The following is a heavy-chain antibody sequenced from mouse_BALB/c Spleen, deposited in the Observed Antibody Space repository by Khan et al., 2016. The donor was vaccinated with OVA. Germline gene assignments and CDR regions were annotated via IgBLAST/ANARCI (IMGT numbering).Heavy chain of an antibody. CDR2: INTYTGEP. Sequence: QVQLKQSGPELKKPGETVKISCKASGYTFTNNGMNWVKQNPGKGLKWMGWINTYTGEPTYVNDFKGRFAFSLETSATTAYLQINNLKNEDTATYYCARVGYARTMDYWGQGTSVTVSS. V-gene: IGHV9-3-1*01. CDR3: ARVGYARTMDY. CDR1: GYTFTNNG. D-gene: IGHD4-1*01. J-gene: IGHJ4*01.